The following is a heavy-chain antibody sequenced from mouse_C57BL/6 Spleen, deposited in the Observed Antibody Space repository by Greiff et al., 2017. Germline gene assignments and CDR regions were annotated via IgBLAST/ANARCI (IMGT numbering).Heavy chain of an antibody. CDR3: ASGKRGDY. CDR2: ISYDGSN. J-gene: IGHJ2*01. D-gene: IGHD4-1*01. Sequence: EVKLVESGPGLVKPSQSLSLTCSVTGYSITSGYYWNWIRQFPGNKLEWMGYISYDGSNNYNPSLKNRISITRDTSKNQFFLKLNSVTTEDTATYDCASGKRGDYWGQGTTLTVSS. CDR1: GYSITSGYY. V-gene: IGHV3-6*01.